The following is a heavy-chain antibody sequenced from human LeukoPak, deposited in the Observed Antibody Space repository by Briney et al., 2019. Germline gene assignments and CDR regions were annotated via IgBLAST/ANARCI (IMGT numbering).Heavy chain of an antibody. J-gene: IGHJ4*02. CDR1: GFTFSSYG. V-gene: IGHV3-48*02. CDR2: ISSSSSTI. CDR3: ARDEANYFDC. Sequence: GGSLRLSFAASGFTFSSYGMNWLRQAPGKGLEWVSYISSSSSTIYYADSVKGRFTVSRDNAKNSLYLQMNSLSDEDTAVYYCARDEANYFDCWGQGTLVTVSS.